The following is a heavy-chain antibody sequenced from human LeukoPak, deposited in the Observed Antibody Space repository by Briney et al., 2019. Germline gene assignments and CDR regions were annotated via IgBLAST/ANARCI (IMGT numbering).Heavy chain of an antibody. V-gene: IGHV3-30*18. J-gene: IGHJ6*03. Sequence: PGGSLRLSCAASGFTFSIYGMHWVHQTPGKGLEWVAVISYDGSNKYYADSVNGRFTISTDNSKITLYLQMNSLRAQDTAVYYCAKDLRYCSSTSCYPFYYYYMDVWGKGTTVTVSS. D-gene: IGHD2-2*01. CDR2: ISYDGSNK. CDR3: AKDLRYCSSTSCYPFYYYYMDV. CDR1: GFTFSIYG.